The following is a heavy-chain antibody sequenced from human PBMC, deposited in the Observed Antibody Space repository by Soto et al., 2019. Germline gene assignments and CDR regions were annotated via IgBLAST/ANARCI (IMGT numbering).Heavy chain of an antibody. D-gene: IGHD1-1*01. CDR2: ISGRTGST. Sequence: GGSLRLSCAASGFTFSSYAMSWVRQAPGKGLEWVSAISGRTGSTSYADSVKGRFTISSDNSRNTLYLQMNSLSAEDTAVYYCGVQYDYWGQGTLVTVSS. V-gene: IGHV3-23*01. CDR3: GVQYDY. CDR1: GFTFSSYA. J-gene: IGHJ4*02.